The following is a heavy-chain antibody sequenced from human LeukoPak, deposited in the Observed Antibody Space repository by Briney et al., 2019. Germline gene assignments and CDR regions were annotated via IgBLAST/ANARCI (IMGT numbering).Heavy chain of an antibody. J-gene: IGHJ4*02. CDR1: GFTFDDYV. V-gene: IGHV3-9*01. CDR2: ISWNSNNI. D-gene: IGHD1-7*01. CDR3: AKGTRALLYYFDY. Sequence: GRSLRLSCAASGFTFDDYVMHWVRQPPGKGLEWVSGISWNSNNIGYADSVKGRFTISRDNAKNPLYLQMNSLRAEDTAVYYCAKGTRALLYYFDYWGQGTLVTVSS.